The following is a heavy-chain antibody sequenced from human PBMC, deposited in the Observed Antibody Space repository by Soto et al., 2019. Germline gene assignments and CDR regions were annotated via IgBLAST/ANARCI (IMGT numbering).Heavy chain of an antibody. CDR3: AKDMTRFLAWPHYFRGLDV. CDR1: GYSFSNYG. Sequence: QAPLVESGGGVVQPGRSLRLSCEASGYSFSNYGMHWVRQAPGKGLEWVAAISYDGITKYYSDSLKGRFTISKDNSKNTLYLEMNSLRPEDTAVYYCAKDMTRFLAWPHYFRGLDVWGQGTTVTVSS. CDR2: ISYDGITK. J-gene: IGHJ6*02. D-gene: IGHD3-3*01. V-gene: IGHV3-30*18.